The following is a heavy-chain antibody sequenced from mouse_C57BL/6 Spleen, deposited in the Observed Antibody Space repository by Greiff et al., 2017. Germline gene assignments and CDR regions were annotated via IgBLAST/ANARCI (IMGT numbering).Heavy chain of an antibody. V-gene: IGHV8-8*01. CDR2: IWWDDDK. Sequence: QVTLKVSGPGILQPSQTLSLTCSFSGFSLSTFGMGVGWIRQPSGKGLEWLAHIWWDDDKYYNPARKSRLTISKDTSKHQVFLKIANVDTADTATYYCARMGYYGNYDGIFAYWGQGTLVTVSA. D-gene: IGHD2-1*01. CDR3: ARMGYYGNYDGIFAY. CDR1: GFSLSTFGMG. J-gene: IGHJ3*01.